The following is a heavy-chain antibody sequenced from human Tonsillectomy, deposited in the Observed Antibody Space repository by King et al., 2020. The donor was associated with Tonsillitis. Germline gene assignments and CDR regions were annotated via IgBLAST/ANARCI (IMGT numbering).Heavy chain of an antibody. D-gene: IGHD3-9*01. CDR2: INPNSGGT. V-gene: IGHV1-2*02. Sequence: AQLVQSGAEVKKPGASVKVSCKASGYTFTGYYMHWVRQAPGQGLEWMGWINPNSGGTNFAQKFQGRVTMTSDTSISTAYMELSRLRSDDTAVYYCARDTPYYDILPGYYTLNPFDYWGQGTLVTVSS. J-gene: IGHJ4*02. CDR1: GYTFTGYY. CDR3: ARDTPYYDILPGYYTLNPFDY.